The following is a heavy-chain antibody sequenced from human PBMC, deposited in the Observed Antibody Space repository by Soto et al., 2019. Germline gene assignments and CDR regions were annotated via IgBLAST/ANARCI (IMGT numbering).Heavy chain of an antibody. CDR2: IYYSGNT. CDR1: GGSISSGDYY. V-gene: IGHV4-31*03. Sequence: PSETLSLTCTVSGGSISSGDYYWSWIRQLPGKSLEWIGYIYYSGNTYYNPSLRSRVAISLGTSKNHFSLXXSSVTAADTAFYYCAREQFSYDSRPLDLWGPGTLVTVSS. J-gene: IGHJ4*02. CDR3: AREQFSYDSRPLDL. D-gene: IGHD3-22*01.